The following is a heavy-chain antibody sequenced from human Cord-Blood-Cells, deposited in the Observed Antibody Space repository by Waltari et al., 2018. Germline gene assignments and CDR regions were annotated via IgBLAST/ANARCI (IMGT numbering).Heavy chain of an antibody. CDR3: ARITDWYSSSLCVDY. J-gene: IGHJ4*02. D-gene: IGHD6-6*01. V-gene: IGHV2-26*01. CDR2: IFSNDEK. Sequence: QVTLKESGPVLVKPTETLTLPCTVSGFSLSNARMGVSWIRQPPGKALEWLAHIFSNDEKSYSTALKSRLTIAKDTSKSQVVLTMTNMDPVDTATYYCARITDWYSSSLCVDYWGQGTLVTVSS. CDR1: GFSLSNARMG.